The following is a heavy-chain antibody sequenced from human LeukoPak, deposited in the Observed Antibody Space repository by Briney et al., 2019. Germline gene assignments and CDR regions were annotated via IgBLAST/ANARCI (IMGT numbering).Heavy chain of an antibody. Sequence: PGGSLRLSCVASGFTFSAYSIGWVRQAPGKGPEWVSSISSSSSYIYYADSVKGRFTISRDNVKNSLYLHMNSLRAEDTAVYYCAGLGYCSGGSCYGDLYYYMDVWGKGTTVIISS. CDR3: AGLGYCSGGSCYGDLYYYMDV. D-gene: IGHD2-15*01. V-gene: IGHV3-21*06. CDR1: GFTFSAYS. CDR2: ISSSSSYI. J-gene: IGHJ6*03.